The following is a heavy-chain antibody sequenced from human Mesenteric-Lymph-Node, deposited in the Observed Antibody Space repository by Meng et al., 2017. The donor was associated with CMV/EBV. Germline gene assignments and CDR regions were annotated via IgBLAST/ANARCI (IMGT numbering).Heavy chain of an antibody. CDR3: ARDKGIRLVVENGMDV. V-gene: IGHV3-30*04. D-gene: IGHD2-15*01. Sequence: GESLKISCAASGFTFSSYAMHWVRQAPGKGLEWVALISYDGSNKYYADSVKGRFTISRDDSKNTLYLQMNSLRGEDTAVYYCARDKGIRLVVENGMDVWGQGTTVTVSS. J-gene: IGHJ6*02. CDR1: GFTFSSYA. CDR2: ISYDGSNK.